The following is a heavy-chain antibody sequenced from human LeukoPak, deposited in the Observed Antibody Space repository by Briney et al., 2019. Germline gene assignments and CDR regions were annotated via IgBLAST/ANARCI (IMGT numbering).Heavy chain of an antibody. Sequence: GGSLRLSCAASGFIFSNYGLVWVRQAPGKGLEWVSAISNDGGGTTYADFVKGRFSVSRDNSKNTLFLQMNSLRAEDTALYYCAKGSSGYFFDLWGQGTLVTVSS. CDR2: ISNDGGGT. J-gene: IGHJ4*02. V-gene: IGHV3-23*01. CDR1: GFIFSNYG. CDR3: AKGSSGYFFDL. D-gene: IGHD3-22*01.